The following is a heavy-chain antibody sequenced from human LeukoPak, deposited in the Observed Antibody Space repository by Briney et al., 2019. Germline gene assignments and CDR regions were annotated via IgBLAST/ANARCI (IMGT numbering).Heavy chain of an antibody. CDR3: ARVRRSKSRGGYSYGCAFDI. CDR2: IYDSGNT. CDR1: GPFIRTYY. Sequence: MSSETLSLTCTVSGPFIRTYYWSWIRQVPGKGLEWIGHIYDSGNTNYNPSLKSRVTILADTSKSQFSLKLNSVTAADTAVYYCARVRRSKSRGGYSYGCAFDIWGQGTMVTVSS. D-gene: IGHD5-18*01. J-gene: IGHJ3*02. V-gene: IGHV4-59*01.